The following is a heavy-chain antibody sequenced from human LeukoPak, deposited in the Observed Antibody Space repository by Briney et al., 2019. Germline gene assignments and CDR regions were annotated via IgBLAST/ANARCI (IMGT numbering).Heavy chain of an antibody. D-gene: IGHD3-10*01. CDR1: RFTFSSYG. CDR3: AKDGVPSRWFGRNYFDY. V-gene: IGHV3-30*02. J-gene: IGHJ4*02. CDR2: IRYDGSNK. Sequence: GGSLRLSCAASRFTFSSYGMHWVRQAPGKGLEWVAFIRYDGSNKYYADSVKGRFTISRDNYKNTLYLKMNNLRAEDTAVYYCAKDGVPSRWFGRNYFDYWGQGTLVTVSS.